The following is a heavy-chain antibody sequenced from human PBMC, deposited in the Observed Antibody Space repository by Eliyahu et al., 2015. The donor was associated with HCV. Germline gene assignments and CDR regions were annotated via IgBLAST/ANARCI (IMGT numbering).Heavy chain of an antibody. D-gene: IGHD2-15*01. J-gene: IGHJ4*02. CDR2: SRNRPDTYTT. CDR3: ARDSGRGAYFDY. V-gene: IGHV3-72*01. CDR1: GFTFSDHY. Sequence: EVQLVESGGGLVQPGGSLRLSCAASGFTFSDHYMDWFRQAPGKGLEWVGRSRNRPDTYTTDYAASVRGRFTISRDDSNSFLYLQMNSLKTEDTAVYYCARDSGRGAYFDYWGQGALVIVSS.